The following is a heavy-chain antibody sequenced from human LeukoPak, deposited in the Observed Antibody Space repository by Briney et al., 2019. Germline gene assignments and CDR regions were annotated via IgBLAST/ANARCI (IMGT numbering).Heavy chain of an antibody. J-gene: IGHJ4*02. CDR1: GFTFSSYG. Sequence: PGRSLRLSCAASGFTFSSYGMHWVRQAPAKGLEWVAVISNNGRSIYYADSVKGRFTISRDNSKNTLFLQVNSLRVEDTAVYSCAREACSGSCHSDYFDYWGLGTLVTVS. CDR2: ISNNGRSI. D-gene: IGHD2-15*01. V-gene: IGHV3-30*03. CDR3: AREACSGSCHSDYFDY.